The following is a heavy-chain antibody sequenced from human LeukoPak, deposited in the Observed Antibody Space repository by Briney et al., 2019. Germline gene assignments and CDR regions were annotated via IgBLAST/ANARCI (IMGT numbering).Heavy chain of an antibody. CDR2: IYPGDSDT. V-gene: IGHV5-51*01. D-gene: IGHD6-13*01. CDR1: GYSFTSYW. Sequence: PGESLKISCKGSGYSFTSYWIAWVRQMPGKGLEWMGIIYPGDSDTRYSPSFQGQVTISADKFISTAYLQWTSLKASDTAMYYCARPLVGTGYSSSWYFAYWGQGTQVTVSS. J-gene: IGHJ4*02. CDR3: ARPLVGTGYSSSWYFAY.